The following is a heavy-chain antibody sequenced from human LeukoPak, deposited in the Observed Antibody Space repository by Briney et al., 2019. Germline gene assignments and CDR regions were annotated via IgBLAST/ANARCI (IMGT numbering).Heavy chain of an antibody. Sequence: GGSLRLSCAASGFVFSSYAMNWVPQAPGKGLEWVSSISGSGGVTQYGDSVKGRFTISRDNSNNTMYLQMNSLRVEDTAIYYCARDRHGDYSLDYWGQGILVTVSS. V-gene: IGHV3-23*01. D-gene: IGHD4-17*01. CDR1: GFVFSSYA. CDR2: ISGSGGVT. CDR3: ARDRHGDYSLDY. J-gene: IGHJ4*02.